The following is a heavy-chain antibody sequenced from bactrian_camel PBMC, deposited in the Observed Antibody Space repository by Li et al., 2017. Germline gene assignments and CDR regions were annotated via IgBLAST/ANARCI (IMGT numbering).Heavy chain of an antibody. D-gene: IGHD3*01. Sequence: HVQLVESGGGLVQPGGSLRLSCAASGFTSGFTFSSYYMNWVRQAPGKGLEWVSGIYCGGGTGYYADSVKGRFTISQDNAKNTVYLQMNSLKPEDTAVYYCAPTSPRLWIGRCRGNYEGTQVTVS. CDR2: IYCGGGTG. J-gene: IGHJ4*01. V-gene: IGHV3S6*01. CDR1: GFTFSSYY.